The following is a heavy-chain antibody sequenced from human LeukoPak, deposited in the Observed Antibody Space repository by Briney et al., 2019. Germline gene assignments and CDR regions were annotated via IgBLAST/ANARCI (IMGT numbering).Heavy chain of an antibody. CDR1: GYTFTDYY. D-gene: IGHD3-3*01. V-gene: IGHV1-69-2*01. CDR2: VDPEDGET. Sequence: AASVKISCKVSGYTFTDYYMHWVQQAPGKGLEWMGLVDPEDGETIYAEKFQGRVTITADTSTDTAYMELSSLRSEDTAVYYCATLTIFGGGGYYYYYMDVWGKGTTVTVSS. CDR3: ATLTIFGGGGYYYYYMDV. J-gene: IGHJ6*03.